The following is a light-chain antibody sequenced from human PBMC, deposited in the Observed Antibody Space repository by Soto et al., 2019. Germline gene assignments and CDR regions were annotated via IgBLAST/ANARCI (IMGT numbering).Light chain of an antibody. V-gene: IGKV3-20*01. J-gene: IGKJ1*01. Sequence: LTQSPFALSLSPGERATLSCRASETIGRSLAWYQQRPGQAPRLLIYGASNRATGIPDRFSGSGSGTDFTLTISRLEPEDFAVYYCQQYETFGQGTKVDIK. CDR3: QQYET. CDR1: ETIGRS. CDR2: GAS.